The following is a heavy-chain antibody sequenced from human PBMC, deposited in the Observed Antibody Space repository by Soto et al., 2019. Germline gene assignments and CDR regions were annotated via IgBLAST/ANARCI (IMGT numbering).Heavy chain of an antibody. CDR3: ARVGDYIWGSSAIDY. Sequence: SETLSLTCTVSGGSINSCYWAWVRQPPGKGQEWIGYISYSGSTSNNPSLTGRVTISVDTSKNQFSLKVSSVIAADTGVYYCARVGDYIWGSSAIDYWGQGTLVTVSS. CDR2: ISYSGST. D-gene: IGHD3-16*01. J-gene: IGHJ4*02. V-gene: IGHV4-59*01. CDR1: GGSINSCY.